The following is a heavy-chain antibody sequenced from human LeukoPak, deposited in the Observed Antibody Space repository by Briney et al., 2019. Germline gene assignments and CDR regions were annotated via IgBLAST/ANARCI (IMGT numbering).Heavy chain of an antibody. J-gene: IGHJ4*02. Sequence: ASVRLSCKASVYTFTGYYMHGVRQAPGQGLEWVARINTNRGDTKYAQKFQGRVTMTRDTSISTAYMELSRLRSDDTAVYYCARTNYHYESSGYYVDYWGQGTLVTVSS. CDR1: VYTFTGYY. V-gene: IGHV1-2*06. D-gene: IGHD3-22*01. CDR2: INTNRGDT. CDR3: ARTNYHYESSGYYVDY.